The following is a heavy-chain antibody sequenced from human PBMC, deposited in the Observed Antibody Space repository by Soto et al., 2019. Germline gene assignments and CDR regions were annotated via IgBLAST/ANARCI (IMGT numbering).Heavy chain of an antibody. CDR1: GGTFSSYA. D-gene: IGHD5-12*01. V-gene: IGHV1-69*13. J-gene: IGHJ3*02. Sequence: SVKVSCKASGGTFSSYAISWVRQAPGQGLEWMGGIIPIFGTANYAQKFQGRVTITADESTSTAYMELSSLRSEDTAVYYCAVDGRDGYNADAFDIWGQGTMVTVSS. CDR3: AVDGRDGYNADAFDI. CDR2: IIPIFGTA.